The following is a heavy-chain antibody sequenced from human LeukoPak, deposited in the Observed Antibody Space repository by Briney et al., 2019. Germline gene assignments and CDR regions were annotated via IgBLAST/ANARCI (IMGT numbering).Heavy chain of an antibody. D-gene: IGHD1-14*01. Sequence: PSETLSLTCTVSGVSISSNNYYWGWIRQPPGKGLAWIGSVYYSGNTYHDPSLKSRVTISADRSNNQFSLTLRSVTAADTAVYFCARQVVFIRSGGRPTTPYYMDAWGKGTTVTISS. J-gene: IGHJ6*03. CDR1: GVSISSNNYY. CDR3: ARQVVFIRSGGRPTTPYYMDA. CDR2: VYYSGNT. V-gene: IGHV4-39*01.